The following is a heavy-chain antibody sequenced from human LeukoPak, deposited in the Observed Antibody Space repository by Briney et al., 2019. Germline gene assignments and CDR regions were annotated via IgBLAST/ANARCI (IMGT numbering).Heavy chain of an antibody. Sequence: PSETLSLTCAVYGGSFSGYYWSWIRQPPGKGLEWIGEINHSGSTNYNPSLKSRVTISVDTSKNQFSLKLSSVTAADTAVYYCASSFSVTLGYSYWGQGTPVTVSS. V-gene: IGHV4-34*01. CDR2: INHSGST. D-gene: IGHD2-15*01. CDR3: ASSFSVTLGYSY. J-gene: IGHJ4*02. CDR1: GGSFSGYY.